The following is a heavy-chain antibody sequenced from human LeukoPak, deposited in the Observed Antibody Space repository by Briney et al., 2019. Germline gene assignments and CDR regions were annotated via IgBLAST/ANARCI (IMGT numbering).Heavy chain of an antibody. CDR2: INPNSGGT. Sequence: AASVKVSCKASGYTFTGYYMHWVRQAPGQGLEWMGRINPNSGGTNYAQKFQGRVTMTRDTSISTAYMELSRLRSDDTAVYYCASQTYYYDSSGLSPLGYWGQGTLVTVSS. CDR3: ASQTYYYDSSGLSPLGY. D-gene: IGHD3-22*01. J-gene: IGHJ4*02. V-gene: IGHV1-2*06. CDR1: GYTFTGYY.